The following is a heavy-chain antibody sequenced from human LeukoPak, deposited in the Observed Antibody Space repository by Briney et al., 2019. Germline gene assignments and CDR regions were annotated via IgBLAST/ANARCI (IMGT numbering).Heavy chain of an antibody. D-gene: IGHD1-7*01. J-gene: IGHJ1*01. CDR1: GGSISSYY. CDR3: ARLARGELPEYLQH. Sequence: PSETLSLTCTVSGGSISSYYWSWIRQPPGKGLEWIGYIYYSGSTNYNPSLKSRVTISVDTSKNQFSLKLSSVTAADTAVYYCARLARGELPEYLQHWGQGTLVTVSS. CDR2: IYYSGST. V-gene: IGHV4-59*08.